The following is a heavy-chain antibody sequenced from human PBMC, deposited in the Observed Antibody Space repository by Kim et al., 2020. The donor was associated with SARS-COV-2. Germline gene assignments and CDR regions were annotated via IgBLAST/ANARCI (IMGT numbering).Heavy chain of an antibody. CDR3: ARSAYPKFWSGYYTESCFAY. V-gene: IGHV4-39*01. D-gene: IGHD3-3*01. CDR1: GGSISSSSYY. Sequence: SETLSLTCTVSGGSISSSSYYWGWIRQPPGKGLEWIGSIYYSGSTYYNPSLKSRVTISVDTSKNQFSLKLSSVTAADTAVYYCARSAYPKFWSGYYTESCFAYWGQGTLVTVSS. CDR2: IYYSGST. J-gene: IGHJ4*02.